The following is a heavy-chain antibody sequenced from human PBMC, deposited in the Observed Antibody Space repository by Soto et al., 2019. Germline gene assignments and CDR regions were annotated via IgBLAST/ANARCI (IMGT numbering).Heavy chain of an antibody. D-gene: IGHD4-17*01. Sequence: PGGSLRLSCAASGFTFSSFAMSWVRQAPGKGLEWVSVISGSGVTTYFADSVKGRFTISRDNSKNTLFLKMNSLGGEDTAVYFCASSTLLRSAGARPYYYYGLDVWGQGTTVTVSS. J-gene: IGHJ6*02. V-gene: IGHV3-23*01. CDR1: GFTFSSFA. CDR2: ISGSGVTT. CDR3: ASSTLLRSAGARPYYYYGLDV.